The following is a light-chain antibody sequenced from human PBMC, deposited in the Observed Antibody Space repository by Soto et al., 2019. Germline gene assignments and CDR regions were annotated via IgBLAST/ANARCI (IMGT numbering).Light chain of an antibody. V-gene: IGLV2-14*03. J-gene: IGLJ1*01. CDR1: SSDIGSYNH. CDR2: AVS. Sequence: QSALTQPASVSGSPGQSITISCSGTSSDIGSYNHVAWYQQFPGKSPKLMIYAVSDRPPGVSDRFSGSKSGITASLIISGLQAEDEADYYCCSFTSSTTYVFGTGTKVTVL. CDR3: CSFTSSTTYV.